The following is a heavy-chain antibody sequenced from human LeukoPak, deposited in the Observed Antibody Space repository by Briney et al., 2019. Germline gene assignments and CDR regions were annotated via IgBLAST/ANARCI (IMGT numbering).Heavy chain of an antibody. J-gene: IGHJ5*02. CDR1: GYTFTSYG. V-gene: IGHV1-18*01. CDR2: ISTYNGNT. Sequence: ASVKVSCKASGYTFTSYGISWVRQAPGQGLEWLGWISTYNGNTHYAQKLQGRVTMTTDTSTTTAYMELRSLRSDDTAVYYCARDRRGSGYDPGVWFDPWGQGTLVTVSS. CDR3: ARDRRGSGYDPGVWFDP. D-gene: IGHD5-12*01.